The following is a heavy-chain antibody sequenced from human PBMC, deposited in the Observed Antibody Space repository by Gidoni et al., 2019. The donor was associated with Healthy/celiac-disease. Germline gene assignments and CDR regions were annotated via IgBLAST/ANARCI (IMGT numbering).Heavy chain of an antibody. Sequence: EVQLVESGGGLVQPGGSLRLSCAASGFTVSSNYMSWVRQAPGKGLEWVSVIYSGGSTYYADSVKGRFTISRDNSKNTLYLQMNSLRAEDTAVYYCARAKVAAAGMNDWGQGTLVTVSS. CDR3: ARAKVAAAGMND. CDR2: IYSGGST. V-gene: IGHV3-66*02. D-gene: IGHD6-13*01. J-gene: IGHJ4*02. CDR1: GFTVSSNY.